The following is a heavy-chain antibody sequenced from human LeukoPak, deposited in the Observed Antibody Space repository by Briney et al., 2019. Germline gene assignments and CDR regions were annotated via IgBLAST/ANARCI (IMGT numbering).Heavy chain of an antibody. D-gene: IGHD3-9*01. CDR1: GGSVSSGSYY. V-gene: IGHV4-61*01. Sequence: PSETLSLTCTVSGGSVSSGSYYWSWIRQPPGKGLEWIGSIYYTGSTNYNPSLKSRITVSVDTSKNQFSLKVTSVTAADTAVYYCARSGVFSGYDAFDIWGQGTMVTVSS. J-gene: IGHJ3*02. CDR3: ARSGVFSGYDAFDI. CDR2: IYYTGST.